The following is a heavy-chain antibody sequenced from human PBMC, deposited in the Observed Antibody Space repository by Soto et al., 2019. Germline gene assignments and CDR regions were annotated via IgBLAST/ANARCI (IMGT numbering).Heavy chain of an antibody. CDR2: IIPIFGTA. CDR1: GVTFSSYA. V-gene: IGHV1-69*13. Sequence: SSVKVSVNSSGVTFSSYAISWVLHDPGQGLEWMGGIIPIFGTANYAQKFQCRVTITADESTSTAYMELSSLRSEDTAVYYCARKSIAAREEGWGKGTTVNVSS. J-gene: IGHJ6*04. D-gene: IGHD6-6*01. CDR3: ARKSIAAREEG.